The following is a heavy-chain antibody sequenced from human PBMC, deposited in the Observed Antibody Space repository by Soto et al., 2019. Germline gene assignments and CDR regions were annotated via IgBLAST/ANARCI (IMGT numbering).Heavy chain of an antibody. V-gene: IGHV6-1*01. CDR1: GDSVSSNSAA. D-gene: IGHD2-8*01. CDR2: TYYRSKWYN. Sequence: SQPLSLTCAISGDSVSSNSAAWNWIRQSPSRGLEWLGRTYYRSKWYNDYAVSVKSRITINPDTSKNQFSLQLNSVTPEDTAVNYCASSSSSFFTNGVSHTDPPPLTFWGKGTRVTVS. J-gene: IGHJ4*02. CDR3: ASSSSSFFTNGVSHTDPPPLTF.